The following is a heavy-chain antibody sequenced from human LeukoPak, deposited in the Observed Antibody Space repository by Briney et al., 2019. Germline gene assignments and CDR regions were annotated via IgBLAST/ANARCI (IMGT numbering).Heavy chain of an antibody. D-gene: IGHD5-18*01. CDR3: AVAYSYGRDTFDI. J-gene: IGHJ3*02. CDR1: GYTFTSYY. Sequence: ASVKVSCKASGYTFTSYYLHWVRQAPGQGLEWMGLINPSGGSTSHAQKFQGRVTMTRDTSTSTVYMELRSLRSEDTAVYYCAVAYSYGRDTFDIWGQGTMVTASS. V-gene: IGHV1-46*01. CDR2: INPSGGST.